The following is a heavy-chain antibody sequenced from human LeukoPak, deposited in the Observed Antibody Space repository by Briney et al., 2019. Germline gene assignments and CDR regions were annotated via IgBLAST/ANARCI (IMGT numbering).Heavy chain of an antibody. CDR1: GGSISSYY. CDR3: ARRSDYYYGMDV. J-gene: IGHJ6*02. V-gene: IGHV4-59*01. CDR2: IYYSGST. Sequence: PSETLSLTCIVSGGSISSYYWSWIRQPPGKGLEWIGYIYYSGSTNYNPSLKSRVTISVDTSKNQFSLKLSSVTAADTAVYYCARRSDYYYGMDVWGQGTTVTVSS.